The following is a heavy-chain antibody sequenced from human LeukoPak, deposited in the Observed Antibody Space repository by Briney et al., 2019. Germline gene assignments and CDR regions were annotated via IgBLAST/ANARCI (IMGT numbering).Heavy chain of an antibody. CDR1: GGSFSGYY. CDR2: INHSGST. D-gene: IGHD3-16*01. V-gene: IGHV4-34*01. J-gene: IGHJ4*02. Sequence: SETLSLTCAVYGGSFSGYYWSWIRQPPGKGLEWIGEINHSGSTNYNPSLKSRVTISVDTSKNQFSLKLSSVTAADTAVYYCARGGLGEFLYYFDYWGQGTLVTVSS. CDR3: ARGGLGEFLYYFDY.